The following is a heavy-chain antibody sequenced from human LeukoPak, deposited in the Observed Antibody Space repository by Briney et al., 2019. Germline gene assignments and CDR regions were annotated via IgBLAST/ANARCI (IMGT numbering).Heavy chain of an antibody. J-gene: IGHJ5*02. Sequence: PSETLSLTCTVSGGSISSSSYYWGWIRQPPGKGLEWIGSIYYSGSTYYNPSLKSRVTISVDTSKNQFSLKLSSVTAADTAVYYCARGGSLYGDLNWFDPWGQGTLVTVSS. CDR2: IYYSGST. D-gene: IGHD4-17*01. V-gene: IGHV4-39*01. CDR3: ARGGSLYGDLNWFDP. CDR1: GGSISSSSYY.